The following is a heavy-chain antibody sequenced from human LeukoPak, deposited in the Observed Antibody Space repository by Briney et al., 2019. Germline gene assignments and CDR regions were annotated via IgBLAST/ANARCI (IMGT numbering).Heavy chain of an antibody. J-gene: IGHJ4*02. CDR1: GFTFRNYG. CDR2: ISSYGGSI. V-gene: IGHV3-64D*09. Sequence: GGSLRLSCSASGFTFRNYGMYRVRQAPGEGLEYVSTISSYGGSIYYADLVKGRFTISRDNCKNPLYLQMSSLRAEDTAVYYCVKDLYSYPFDYWGQGTLVTVSS. D-gene: IGHD2-8*01. CDR3: VKDLYSYPFDY.